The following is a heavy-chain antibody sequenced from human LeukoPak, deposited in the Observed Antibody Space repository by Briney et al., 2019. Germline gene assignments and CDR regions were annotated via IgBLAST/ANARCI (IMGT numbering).Heavy chain of an antibody. J-gene: IGHJ4*02. CDR3: ARGVWFGDSPYFDY. CDR2: IWYDGSNK. V-gene: IGHV3-33*01. D-gene: IGHD3-10*01. CDR1: GFTFSSYG. Sequence: TGGFLRLSCAASGFTFSSYGMHWVRQAPGKGLEWVAVIWYDGSNKYYADSVKGRFTISRDNSKNTLYLQMNSLRAEDTAVYYCARGVWFGDSPYFDYWGQGTLVTVSS.